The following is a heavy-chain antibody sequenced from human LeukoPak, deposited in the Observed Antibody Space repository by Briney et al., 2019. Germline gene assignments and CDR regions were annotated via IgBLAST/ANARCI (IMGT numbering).Heavy chain of an antibody. CDR3: ATGASQSGWFHY. Sequence: SETLSLTCTVSGGSISSYYWSWIRQPPGKGLAWIGYIYYSGSTNYNPSLKSRVTISVDTSKNQFSLKLSSVTAADTAVYYCATGASQSGWFHYWGQGTLVTVSS. CDR2: IYYSGST. CDR1: GGSISSYY. J-gene: IGHJ4*02. V-gene: IGHV4-59*08. D-gene: IGHD6-19*01.